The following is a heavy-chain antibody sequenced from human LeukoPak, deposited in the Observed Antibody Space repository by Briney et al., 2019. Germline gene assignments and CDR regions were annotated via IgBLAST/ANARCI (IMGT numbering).Heavy chain of an antibody. CDR2: IIPIFGTA. D-gene: IGHD3-10*01. CDR3: ATGRDGSGIGSDYFDY. CDR1: GGTFSSYA. J-gene: IGHJ4*02. V-gene: IGHV1-69*13. Sequence: GASVKVSCKVSGGTFSSYAISWVRQAPGQGLEWMGGIIPIFGTANYAQKFQGRVTITADESTSTAYMELSSLRSEDTAVYYCATGRDGSGIGSDYFDYWGQGTLVTVSS.